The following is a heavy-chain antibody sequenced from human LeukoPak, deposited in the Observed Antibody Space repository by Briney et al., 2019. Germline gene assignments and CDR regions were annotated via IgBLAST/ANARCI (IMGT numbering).Heavy chain of an antibody. Sequence: SETLSLTCTVSGASISSSSYYWGWIHQPPGKGLEWIGSIYYTGSTYYNPSLKSRLTISVDTSKNQFSLKLSSVTAADTAVYYCARHAPNYYGSGSFKFDYWGQGTLVTVSS. CDR3: ARHAPNYYGSGSFKFDY. D-gene: IGHD3-10*01. V-gene: IGHV4-39*01. CDR1: GASISSSSYY. J-gene: IGHJ4*02. CDR2: IYYTGST.